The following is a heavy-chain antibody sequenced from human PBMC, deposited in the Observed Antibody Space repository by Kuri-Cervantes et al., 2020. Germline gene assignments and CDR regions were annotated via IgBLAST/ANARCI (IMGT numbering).Heavy chain of an antibody. J-gene: IGHJ6*02. CDR3: ARDPGHRNGMDV. CDR1: GFAFSSYG. Sequence: GESLKISCAASGFAFSSYGMHWVRQAPGKGLEWVAVISYDGSNKYYADSVKGRFTISRDNSKNTLYLQLNSLRAEDTAIYYCARDPGHRNGMDVWGQGTTVTVSS. V-gene: IGHV3-30*03. CDR2: ISYDGSNK.